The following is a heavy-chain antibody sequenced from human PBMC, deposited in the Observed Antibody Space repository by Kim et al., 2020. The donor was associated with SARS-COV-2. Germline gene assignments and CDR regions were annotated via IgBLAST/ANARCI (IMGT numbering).Heavy chain of an antibody. J-gene: IGHJ4*02. Sequence: GGSLRLSCVVSGLTFNTYAMTWVRQAPGKGLEWVAGIYESNGDTYYTDSVKGRFTISWDKSKSTLYLQMNSLRVEDTAVYYCGRDPRGPDYWGQGALVIVSS. CDR1: GLTFNTYA. D-gene: IGHD3-10*01. V-gene: IGHV3-23*01. CDR2: IYESNGDT. CDR3: GRDPRGPDY.